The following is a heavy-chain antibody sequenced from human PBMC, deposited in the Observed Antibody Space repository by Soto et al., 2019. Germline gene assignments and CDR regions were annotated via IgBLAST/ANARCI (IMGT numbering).Heavy chain of an antibody. CDR2: IYIGCST. CDR1: GFTVSSNY. Sequence: EVQLVETGGGLIQPGGSLRLSCAASGFTVSSNYMSWVRQAPGKGLEWVSVIYIGCSTYYADSVKGRFTISRDNSKNKMYLQMKRLRAEDTAVYYCARDAPRAYGPYSYGMDVWGQGTTVTVAS. V-gene: IGHV3-53*02. D-gene: IGHD3-10*01. J-gene: IGHJ6*02. CDR3: ARDAPRAYGPYSYGMDV.